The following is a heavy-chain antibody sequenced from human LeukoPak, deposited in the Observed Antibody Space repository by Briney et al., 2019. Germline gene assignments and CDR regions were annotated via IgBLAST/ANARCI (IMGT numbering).Heavy chain of an antibody. CDR3: VRDSYTNTLHEPSRDY. J-gene: IGHJ4*02. CDR1: GFTFSSYW. Sequence: GGSLRLSCAASGFTFSSYWMTWVRQSPGKGLEWVANIRQDGGDKYYVDSVKGRFTISRDNARNSLYLQMNSLRAEDTAVYYCVRDSYTNTLHEPSRDYWGQGTLVTVSS. D-gene: IGHD3-16*02. V-gene: IGHV3-7*01. CDR2: IRQDGGDK.